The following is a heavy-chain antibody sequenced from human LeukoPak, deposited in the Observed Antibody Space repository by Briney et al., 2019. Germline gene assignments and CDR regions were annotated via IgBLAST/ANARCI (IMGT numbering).Heavy chain of an antibody. CDR3: ATWLVRGVGAFDY. J-gene: IGHJ4*02. CDR2: FDPEDGET. V-gene: IGHV1-24*01. CDR1: GYTLTELS. D-gene: IGHD3-10*01. Sequence: ASVEVSCKVSGYTLTELSMHWVRQAPGKGPEWMGGFDPEDGETIYAQKFQGRVTMTEDTSTDTAYMELSSLRSEDTAVYYCATWLVRGVGAFDYWGQGTLVTVSS.